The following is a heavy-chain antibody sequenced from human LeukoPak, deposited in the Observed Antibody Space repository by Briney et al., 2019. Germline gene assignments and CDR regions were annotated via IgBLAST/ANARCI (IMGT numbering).Heavy chain of an antibody. CDR2: ISGRYRTM. D-gene: IGHD6-6*01. CDR1: GFTFSDYS. V-gene: IGHV3-48*04. CDR3: ARAALD. J-gene: IGHJ4*02. Sequence: GGSLRLSCAASGFTFSDYSMNWVRQAPGKGLEWISYISGRYRTMYYADSVEGRFTISRDNAKNTLYLQMNSLRAEDTAVYYCARAALDWGQGTLVTVSS.